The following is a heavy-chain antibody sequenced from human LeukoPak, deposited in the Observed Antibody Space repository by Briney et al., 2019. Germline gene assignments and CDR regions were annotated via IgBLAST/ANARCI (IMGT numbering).Heavy chain of an antibody. CDR3: VKRGATVRRTYFFDS. D-gene: IGHD1-26*01. Sequence: GGSLRLSCVASGFTFNAFGMHWVRQAPGNGLERVAFIRYDGNDKYYSGSVEGRFTISRDNPKNTLYLQMNSLRVEDTSFYYCVKRGATVRRTYFFDSWGQGALVTVSS. J-gene: IGHJ4*02. CDR2: IRYDGNDK. CDR1: GFTFNAFG. V-gene: IGHV3-30*02.